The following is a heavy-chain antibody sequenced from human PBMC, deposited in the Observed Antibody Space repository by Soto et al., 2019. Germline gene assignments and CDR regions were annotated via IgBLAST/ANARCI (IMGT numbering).Heavy chain of an antibody. CDR1: GYTFTSYD. CDR2: MNPNTGNT. J-gene: IGHJ4*02. D-gene: IGHD1-1*01. CDR3: ARDKVVGATGN. Sequence: QVQLVQSGAEVNKPGASVNVSCKASGYTFTSYDINWVRQATGQGLERMGWMNPNTGNTVYAQKFQGRVAMTRNTAISTAYMELSSLRSEDTAVYYCARDKVVGATGNWGQGTLVTVSS. V-gene: IGHV1-8*01.